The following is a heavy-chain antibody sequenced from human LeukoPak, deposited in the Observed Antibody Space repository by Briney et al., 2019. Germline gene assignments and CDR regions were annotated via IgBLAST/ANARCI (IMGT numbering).Heavy chain of an antibody. V-gene: IGHV4-34*01. CDR1: GGSFSGYY. J-gene: IGHJ4*02. D-gene: IGHD3-22*01. CDR2: INHSGST. Sequence: PSETLSLTCAVYGGSFSGYYWRWIRQPPGKGLEWIGEINHSGSTNYNPSLKSRVTISVDTSKNQFSLKLSSVTAADTAVYYCARGGRLYYYDSSGYYIWGQGTLVTVSS. CDR3: ARGGRLYYYDSSGYYI.